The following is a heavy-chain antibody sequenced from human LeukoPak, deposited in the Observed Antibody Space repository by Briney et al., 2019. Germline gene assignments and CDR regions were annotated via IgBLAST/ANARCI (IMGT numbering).Heavy chain of an antibody. CDR1: GYTFTGYY. D-gene: IGHD3-10*01. CDR3: ARGRITMVRGVNY. J-gene: IGHJ4*02. V-gene: IGHV1-2*02. CDR2: INPNSGGT. Sequence: ASVKVSCKASGYTFTGYYMHWVRQASGQGLEWMGWINPNSGGTNYAQKFQGRVTMTRGTSISTAYMELSRLRSDDTAVYYCARGRITMVRGVNYWGQGTLVTVSS.